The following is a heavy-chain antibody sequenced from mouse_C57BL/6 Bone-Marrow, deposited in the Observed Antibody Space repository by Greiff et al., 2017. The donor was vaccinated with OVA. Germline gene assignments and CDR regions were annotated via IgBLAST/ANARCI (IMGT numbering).Heavy chain of an antibody. V-gene: IGHV1-26*01. Sequence: EVQLQQSGPELVKPGASVKISCKASGYTFTDYYMNWVKQSHGKSLEWIGDINPNNGGTSYNQKFKGKATLTVDKSSSTAYMELRSLTSEDSAVYYCARDDDYVDYCDYWGQGTTLTVSS. CDR2: INPNNGGT. J-gene: IGHJ2*01. CDR3: ARDDDYVDYCDY. CDR1: GYTFTDYY. D-gene: IGHD2-4*01.